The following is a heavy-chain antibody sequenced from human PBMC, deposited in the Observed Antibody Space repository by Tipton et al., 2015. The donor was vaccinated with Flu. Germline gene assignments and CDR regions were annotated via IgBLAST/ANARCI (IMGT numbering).Heavy chain of an antibody. V-gene: IGHV3-21*04. D-gene: IGHD6-13*01. CDR3: ARVLAAAAPGDY. CDR1: GFTFSSYS. Sequence: SLRLSCAASGFTFSSYSMNWVRQAPGKGLEWVSSISSSSSYIYYADSVKGRFTISRDNAKNSLYLQMNSLRAEDTALYHCARVLAAAAPGDYWGQGTLVTVSS. CDR2: ISSSSSYI. J-gene: IGHJ4*02.